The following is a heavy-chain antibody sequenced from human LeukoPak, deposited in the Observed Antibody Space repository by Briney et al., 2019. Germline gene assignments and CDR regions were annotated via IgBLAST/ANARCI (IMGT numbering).Heavy chain of an antibody. CDR1: GGSISSSSYY. CDR3: ARDGYGSGSPFDY. V-gene: IGHV4-39*07. Sequence: PSETLSLTCTVSGGSISSSSYYWGWIRQPPGKGLAWIGSIYYSGSTYYNPSLKSRVTISVDTSKNQFSLKLSSVTAADTAVYYCARDGYGSGSPFDYWGQGTLVTVSS. CDR2: IYYSGST. J-gene: IGHJ4*02. D-gene: IGHD3-10*01.